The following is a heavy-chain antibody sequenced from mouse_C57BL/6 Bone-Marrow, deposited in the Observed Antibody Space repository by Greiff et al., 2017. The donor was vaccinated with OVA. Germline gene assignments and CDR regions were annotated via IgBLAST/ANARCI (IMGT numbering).Heavy chain of an antibody. V-gene: IGHV1-5*01. Sequence: VQLQQSGTVLARPGASVKMSCKTSGYTFTSYWMHWVKQRPGQGLEWIGAIYPGNSDTSYNQKFKGKAKLTAVTSASTAYMELSSLTNEDSAVFYCTRRGIFLWYFDVWGTGTTVTVSS. J-gene: IGHJ1*03. CDR2: IYPGNSDT. CDR1: GYTFTSYW. D-gene: IGHD1-3*01. CDR3: TRRGIFLWYFDV.